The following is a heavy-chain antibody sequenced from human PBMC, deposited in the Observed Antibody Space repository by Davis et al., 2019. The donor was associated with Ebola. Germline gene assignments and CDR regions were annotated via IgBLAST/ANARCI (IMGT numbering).Heavy chain of an antibody. CDR2: IITDNGNR. CDR3: AREVIVVVVAATRQPYYYYYGMDV. Sequence: AASVKVSCKASGYTFTSYGISWVRQAPGQGLEWMGWIITDNGNRNYAQKFQGRVTMSTDTSTTTAYMELTSLRSDDTAVYYCAREVIVVVVAATRQPYYYYYGMDVWGKGTTVTVSS. CDR1: GYTFTSYG. V-gene: IGHV1-18*04. J-gene: IGHJ6*04. D-gene: IGHD2-15*01.